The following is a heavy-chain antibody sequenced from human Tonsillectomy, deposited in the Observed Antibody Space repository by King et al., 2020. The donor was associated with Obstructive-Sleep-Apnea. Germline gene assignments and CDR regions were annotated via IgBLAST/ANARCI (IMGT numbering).Heavy chain of an antibody. Sequence: QLVQSGAEVKKPGASVKVSCKASGYTFTSYGITWVRQAPGQGLEWMGWISAYNGNTNYAQKLQGRVTMTTDTSTSTAYMELGRLISDDTAVYYCARLGVGCSGGSCYSGDYWGQGTLVTVSS. J-gene: IGHJ4*02. CDR2: ISAYNGNT. CDR1: GYTFTSYG. D-gene: IGHD2-15*01. CDR3: ARLGVGCSGGSCYSGDY. V-gene: IGHV1-18*04.